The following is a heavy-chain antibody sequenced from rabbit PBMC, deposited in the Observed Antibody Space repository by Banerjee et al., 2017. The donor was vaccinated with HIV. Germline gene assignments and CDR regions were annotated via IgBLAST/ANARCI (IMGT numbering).Heavy chain of an antibody. J-gene: IGHJ3*01. CDR3: ARGVDWGIRLDL. V-gene: IGHV1S45*01. Sequence: QEQLKESGGDLVKPGASLTLTCTASGIDFSSAYDMCWVRQAPGKGLEWIGYIYTGNGGTVYASWAKGRFTISKTSSTTVTLQMTSLTAADTATYFCARGVDWGIRLDLWGQGTLVTVS. D-gene: IGHD4-1*01. CDR1: GIDFSSAYD. CDR2: IYTGNGGT.